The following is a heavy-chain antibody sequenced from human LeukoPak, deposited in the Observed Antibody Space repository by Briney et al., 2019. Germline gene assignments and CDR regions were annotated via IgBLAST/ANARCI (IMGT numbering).Heavy chain of an antibody. V-gene: IGHV4-61*02. J-gene: IGHJ4*02. Sequence: PSQTLSLTCTVSGGSIGSGSYYWSWIRQPAGKGLEWIGRIYTSGSTNYNPSLKSQVTISVDTSKNQFSLKLSSVTAADTAVYYCAREADYVWGSYRYTPDYWGQGTLVTVSS. CDR3: AREADYVWGSYRYTPDY. CDR1: GGSIGSGSYY. CDR2: IYTSGST. D-gene: IGHD3-16*02.